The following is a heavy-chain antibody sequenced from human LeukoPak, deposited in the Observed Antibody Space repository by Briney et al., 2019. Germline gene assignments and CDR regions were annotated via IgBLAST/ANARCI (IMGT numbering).Heavy chain of an antibody. CDR1: GYSFTSYW. V-gene: IGHV5-51*01. CDR3: ARVGYSGYDSIRNWFDP. Sequence: GESLKISCKGSGYSFTSYWIGWVRQMPGEGLEWMGIIYPGDSDTRYSPSFQGQVTISADKSISTAYLQWSSLKASDTAMYYCARVGYSGYDSIRNWFDPWGQGTLVTVSS. J-gene: IGHJ5*02. CDR2: IYPGDSDT. D-gene: IGHD5-12*01.